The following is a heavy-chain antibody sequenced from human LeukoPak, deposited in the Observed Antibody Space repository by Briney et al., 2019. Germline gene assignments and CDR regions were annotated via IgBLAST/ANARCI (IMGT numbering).Heavy chain of an antibody. D-gene: IGHD4-23*01. V-gene: IGHV5-51*01. J-gene: IGHJ4*02. CDR3: ARLDYGGSEVVDY. CDR2: IYPDDSDI. Sequence: GASLQISCKGSGSNFPTYWIAWVRQLPGKGLEWMGIIYPDDSDIRYSPSFQGQVTTSADKSINTACLQWSRLKASDTAMFYCARLDYGGSEVVDYWGQGTLVTVSS. CDR1: GSNFPTYW.